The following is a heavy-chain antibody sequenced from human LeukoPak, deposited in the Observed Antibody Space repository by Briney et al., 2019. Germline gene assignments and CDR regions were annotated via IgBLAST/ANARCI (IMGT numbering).Heavy chain of an antibody. CDR2: INHSGST. Sequence: SETLSLTCAVYGVSFSGYYWSWIRQPPGKGLEWLGEINHSGSTNYNPSLKSRFTISVDTSKNQFSLKLSSVTAADTAVYYCASLSSGWYGDFDYWGQGTLVTVSS. CDR3: ASLSSGWYGDFDY. CDR1: GVSFSGYY. V-gene: IGHV4-34*01. D-gene: IGHD6-19*01. J-gene: IGHJ4*02.